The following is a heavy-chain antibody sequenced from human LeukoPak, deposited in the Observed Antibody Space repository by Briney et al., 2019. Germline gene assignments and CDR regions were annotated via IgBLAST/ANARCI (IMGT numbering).Heavy chain of an antibody. CDR2: ISGSGGCT. J-gene: IGHJ4*02. V-gene: IGHV3-23*01. D-gene: IGHD3-22*01. CDR1: GLTFSSYA. Sequence: PGGSLRLSCAASGLTFSSYAMSWVRQAPGKGLEWVSAISGSGGCTYYADSVKGWFTISRENSKNTLYLQMNSLRAEDTAVYYWAEPEVGYYDIRPDWGQGTLGTVYS. CDR3: AEPEVGYYDIRPD.